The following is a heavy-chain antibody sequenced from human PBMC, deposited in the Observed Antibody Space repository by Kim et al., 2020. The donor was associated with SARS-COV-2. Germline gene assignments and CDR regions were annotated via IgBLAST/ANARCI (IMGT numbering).Heavy chain of an antibody. CDR3: ANLGRWFGELQVDY. V-gene: IGHV3-30*18. D-gene: IGHD3-10*01. J-gene: IGHJ4*02. CDR1: GFTFSSYG. CDR2: ISYDGSNK. Sequence: GGSLRLSCAASGFTFSSYGMHWVRQAPGKGLEWVAVISYDGSNKYYADSVKGRFTISRDNSKNTLYLQMNSLRAEDTAVYYCANLGRWFGELQVDYWGQGTLVTVSS.